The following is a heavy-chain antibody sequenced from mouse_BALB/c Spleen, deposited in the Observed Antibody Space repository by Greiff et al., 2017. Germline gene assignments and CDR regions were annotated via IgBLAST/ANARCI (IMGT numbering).Heavy chain of an antibody. D-gene: IGHD2-4*01. CDR2: ISYSGST. V-gene: IGHV3-2*02. J-gene: IGHJ3*01. Sequence: EVQLQESGPGLVQPSQSLSLTCTVTGYSITSVYAWNWIRQFPGNKLEWMGYISYSGSTSYNPSLKSRISITRDTSKNQFFLQLNSVTTEDTATYYCARSYYDYDGCAYWGQGTLVTVSA. CDR1: GYSITSVYA. CDR3: ARSYYDYDGCAY.